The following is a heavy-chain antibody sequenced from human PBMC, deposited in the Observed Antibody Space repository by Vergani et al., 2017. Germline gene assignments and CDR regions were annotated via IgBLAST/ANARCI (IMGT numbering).Heavy chain of an antibody. CDR1: GFTFSSYS. D-gene: IGHD3-9*01. Sequence: EVQLVESGGGLVKPGGSLRLSCAASGFTFSSYSMNWVRQAPGKGLEWVSSISSSSSYIYYADSVKGRFTISRDNAKNSLYLQMNSLRAEDTAVYYCAREVKGLLGYFDCTEYGMDVWGQGTTVTVSS. J-gene: IGHJ6*02. CDR3: AREVKGLLGYFDCTEYGMDV. V-gene: IGHV3-21*01. CDR2: ISSSSSYI.